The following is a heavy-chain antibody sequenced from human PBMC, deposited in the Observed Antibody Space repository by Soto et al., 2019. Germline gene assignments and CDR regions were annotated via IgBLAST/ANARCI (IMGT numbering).Heavy chain of an antibody. CDR2: INHSGST. V-gene: IGHV4-34*01. Sequence: SETLSVTCTVAGGSISSYYGSWIRQPPGKGLEWIGEINHSGSTNYNPSLKSRVTISVDTSKNQFSLKLTSVTAADTAVYYCARDKITGLFDYWGQGTLVTVSS. J-gene: IGHJ4*02. CDR1: GGSISSYY. CDR3: ARDKITGLFDY. D-gene: IGHD2-8*02.